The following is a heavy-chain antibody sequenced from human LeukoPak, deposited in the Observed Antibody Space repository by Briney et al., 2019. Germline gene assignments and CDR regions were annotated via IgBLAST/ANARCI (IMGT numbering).Heavy chain of an antibody. CDR3: ARATGTWGHDGFDI. V-gene: IGHV1-18*01. CDR2: ISGDSSNT. J-gene: IGHJ3*02. D-gene: IGHD3-16*01. CDR1: GYNFMSHG. Sequence: ASVKASCKAYGYNFMSHGISWVRQAPGQGLEWMGWISGDSSNTNYAQRLQGRVTMTTDTSTTTAYMELRSLRSDDTAVYYCARATGTWGHDGFDIWGQGTMVTVSS.